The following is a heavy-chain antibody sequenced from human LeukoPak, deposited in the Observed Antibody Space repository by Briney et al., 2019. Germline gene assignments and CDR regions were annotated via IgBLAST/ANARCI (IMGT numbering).Heavy chain of an antibody. D-gene: IGHD2-2*01. V-gene: IGHV4-34*01. CDR2: INHSGST. Sequence: PSETLSLTCAVYGGSFSDYYWSWIRQPPGKGLEWIGEINHSGSTNYNPSLKSRVTISVDTSKNQFSLKLSSVTAADTAVYYCARGSCPPYWRRNWFDPWGQGTLVTVSS. J-gene: IGHJ5*02. CDR3: ARGSCPPYWRRNWFDP. CDR1: GGSFSDYY.